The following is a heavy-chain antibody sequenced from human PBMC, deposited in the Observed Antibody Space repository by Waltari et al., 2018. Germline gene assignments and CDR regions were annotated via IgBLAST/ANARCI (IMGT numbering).Heavy chain of an antibody. V-gene: IGHV4-31*01. CDR3: ARRKTGGDFWRGYYPTSFDY. J-gene: IGHJ4*02. CDR2: IYYSGST. Sequence: QVQLQESGPGLVKPSQTLSLTCTVSGGSISSGGYYWTWIRQHPGKGLEWIGYIYYSGSTSYNPSLKILVTISVERPMNQCSLKRGFVTPGDPAVYYCARRKTGGDFWRGYYPTSFDYGAREPWSPSPQ. D-gene: IGHD3-3*01. CDR1: GGSISSGGYY.